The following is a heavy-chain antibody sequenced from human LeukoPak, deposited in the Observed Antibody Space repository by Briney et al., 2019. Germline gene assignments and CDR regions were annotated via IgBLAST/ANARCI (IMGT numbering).Heavy chain of an antibody. CDR2: IKQDGSEK. Sequence: GGSLRLSCAASGFTFSSYWMSWVRQAPGKGLEWVANIKQDGSEKYYVDSVKGRFTISRDNAKNSLYLQMNSLRAEDTAVYYCARDLVLGGSGIEGFDPVYYYYYGMDVWGQGTTVTVSS. CDR3: ARDLVLGGSGIEGFDPVYYYYYGMDV. D-gene: IGHD3-10*01. J-gene: IGHJ6*02. CDR1: GFTFSSYW. V-gene: IGHV3-7*01.